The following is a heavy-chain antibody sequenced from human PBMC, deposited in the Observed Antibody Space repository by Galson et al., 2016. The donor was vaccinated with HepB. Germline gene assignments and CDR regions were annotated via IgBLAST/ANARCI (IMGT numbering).Heavy chain of an antibody. CDR1: GYSFTTSW. J-gene: IGHJ4*02. CDR3: ARQQYSSTDY. D-gene: IGHD5-18*01. CDR2: INPADSDS. V-gene: IGHV5-51*01. Sequence: QSGAEVKKPGESLKISCKGSGYSFTTSWIAWVRQMPGKGLEWMGIINPADSDSRYSPSFEGQVTFSADKSINTAYLQWNSLKASDSAMYYCARQQYSSTDYWGQGTLVTVSS.